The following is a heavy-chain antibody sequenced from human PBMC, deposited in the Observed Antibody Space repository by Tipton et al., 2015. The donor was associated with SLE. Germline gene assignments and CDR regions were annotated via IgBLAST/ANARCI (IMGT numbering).Heavy chain of an antibody. V-gene: IGHV4-39*01. J-gene: IGHJ2*01. Sequence: TLSLTCTVSGGSISSSYYWGWIRQPPGKGLEWIGSISYTENTYYNPSLKSRVTISVDTSKIQFSLYLSSVTAADTAVYHCARLSESSRNWYFDLWGRGTLVTVSS. D-gene: IGHD1-14*01. CDR3: ARLSESSRNWYFDL. CDR1: GGSISSSYY. CDR2: ISYTENT.